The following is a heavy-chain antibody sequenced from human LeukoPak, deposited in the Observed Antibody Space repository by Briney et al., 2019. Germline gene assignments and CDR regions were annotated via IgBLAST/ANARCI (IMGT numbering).Heavy chain of an antibody. J-gene: IGHJ4*02. CDR2: IFPIFGTA. D-gene: IGHD3-3*01. V-gene: IGHV1-69*13. Sequence: SVKVSCKASGGTFSSYAISWVRQAPGQGLEWVGGIFPIFGTANYAQKSQGRVTITADESTSTAYIELSSLRSEDTAVYYGAIVSIRGLRFLEQGEGRYYFDYWGQGTLVTVSS. CDR1: GGTFSSYA. CDR3: AIVSIRGLRFLEQGEGRYYFDY.